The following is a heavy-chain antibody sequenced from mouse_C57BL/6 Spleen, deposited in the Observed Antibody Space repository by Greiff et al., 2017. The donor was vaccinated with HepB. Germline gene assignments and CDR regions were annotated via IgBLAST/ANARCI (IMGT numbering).Heavy chain of an antibody. Sequence: EVQRVESGGDLVKPGGSLKLSCAASGFTFSSYGMSWVRQTPDKRLEWVATISSGGSYTYYPDSVKGRFTISRDNAKNTLYLQMSSLKSEDTAMYYCARHEDYYGSSSYYAMDYWGQGTSVTVSS. V-gene: IGHV5-6*01. J-gene: IGHJ4*01. CDR3: ARHEDYYGSSSYYAMDY. D-gene: IGHD1-1*01. CDR2: ISSGGSYT. CDR1: GFTFSSYG.